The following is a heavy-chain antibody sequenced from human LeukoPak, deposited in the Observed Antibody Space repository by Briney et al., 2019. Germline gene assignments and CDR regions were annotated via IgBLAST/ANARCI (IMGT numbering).Heavy chain of an antibody. Sequence: GASVKVSCKASGYTFAHYDINWLGQAPGKGLEGVGWMYPKPNGGKTGYTQKFQGRVILTSNTSITTASMELSNLSSEDTAVYYCTRGVAEWLVRAFASWGQGTLVTVSS. CDR2: MYPKPNGGKT. D-gene: IGHD6-19*01. V-gene: IGHV1-8*01. CDR1: GYTFAHYD. CDR3: TRGVAEWLVRAFAS. J-gene: IGHJ1*01.